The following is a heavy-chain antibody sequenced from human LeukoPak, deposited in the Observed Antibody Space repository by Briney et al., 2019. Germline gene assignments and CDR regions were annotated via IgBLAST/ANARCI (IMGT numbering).Heavy chain of an antibody. CDR1: GFTFRTYW. CDR2: IKQDGSEK. Sequence: GGSLRLSCAASGFTFRTYWMTWVRQAPGKGLEWVANIKQDGSEKYYVDSVRGRFTISRDNAKNSLYLQMNSLRAEDTAVYYCAKHINIVVVTAPDYWGQGTLVTVSS. D-gene: IGHD2-21*02. V-gene: IGHV3-7*01. J-gene: IGHJ4*02. CDR3: AKHINIVVVTAPDY.